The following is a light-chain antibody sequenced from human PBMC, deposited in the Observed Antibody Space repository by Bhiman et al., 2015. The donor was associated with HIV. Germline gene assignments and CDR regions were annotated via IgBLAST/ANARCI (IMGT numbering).Light chain of an antibody. CDR1: SGSIASNY. CDR3: QSYDVNNVV. Sequence: NFMLTQPHSVSESQGKTVTISCTRSSGSIASNYVQWYQQRPGGSPTTVIYEDNQRPSGVPDRFSGSIDSSSNSASLTISGLKTEDEADYYCQSYDVNNVVFGGGTKLTVL. CDR2: EDN. J-gene: IGLJ2*01. V-gene: IGLV6-57*01.